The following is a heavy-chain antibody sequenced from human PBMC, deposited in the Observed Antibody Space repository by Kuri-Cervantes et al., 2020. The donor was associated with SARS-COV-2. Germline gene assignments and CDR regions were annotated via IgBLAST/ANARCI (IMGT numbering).Heavy chain of an antibody. CDR1: GFTLSKYT. CDR2: ISGSGSYI. CDR3: ARSPGDGDYDPFDY. V-gene: IGHV3-21*01. J-gene: IGHJ4*02. D-gene: IGHD4-17*01. Sequence: GESLKISCAASGFTLSKYTMNWVRQPPGKALEWVASISGSGSYIYYADSVKGRFTISRESGENSLYLHMNSVRAEDTAVYYCARSPGDGDYDPFDYWGQGTLVTVSS.